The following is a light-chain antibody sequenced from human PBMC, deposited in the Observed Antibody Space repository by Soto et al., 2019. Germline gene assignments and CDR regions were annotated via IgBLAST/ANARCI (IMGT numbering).Light chain of an antibody. CDR1: SSDVGGYDF. V-gene: IGLV2-8*01. J-gene: IGLJ1*01. Sequence: QSALTQPPSASGSPEQSVTISCTGTSSDVGGYDFVAWHQQHPGKAPRLMIYDVSKRPSGVPDRFSGSKSGYTASLTVSGLQAEDEADYYCSSFVGGNIYVFGTGTKVTVL. CDR2: DVS. CDR3: SSFVGGNIYV.